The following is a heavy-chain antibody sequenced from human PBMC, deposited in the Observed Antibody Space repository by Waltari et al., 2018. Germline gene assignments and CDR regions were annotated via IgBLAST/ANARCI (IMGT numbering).Heavy chain of an antibody. Sequence: QLQLQESGPGLGMPSWKRSLSCTVSGSTMSSSSYYWGWIRTRPGKGLEWIGSIYYGTSTYYYPSLKCLVTMSVDTSKNPFFLKLASGSAAGTAVYYFAGDANLLCGHQQQTDYWSRATLVTFSS. CDR3: AGDANLLCGHQQQTDY. CDR1: GSTMSSSSYY. D-gene: IGHD2-2*01. J-gene: IGHJ4*01. V-gene: IGHV4-39*07. CDR2: IYYGTST.